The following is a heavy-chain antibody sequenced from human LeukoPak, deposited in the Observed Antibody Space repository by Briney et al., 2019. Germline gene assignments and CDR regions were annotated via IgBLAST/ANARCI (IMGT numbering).Heavy chain of an antibody. J-gene: IGHJ4*02. CDR3: ARGMGSSWFLYYFKY. Sequence: SETLSLTCAVSGDSISSGGYSWSWIRQPPGQGLEWIGYIYPTGSTYYHPSLNSRVTISIDRSKNQFSLRLNSVTAADTAVFFCARGMGSSWFLYYFKYWGQGALVTVSS. V-gene: IGHV4-30-2*01. CDR2: IYPTGST. CDR1: GDSISSGGYS. D-gene: IGHD6-13*01.